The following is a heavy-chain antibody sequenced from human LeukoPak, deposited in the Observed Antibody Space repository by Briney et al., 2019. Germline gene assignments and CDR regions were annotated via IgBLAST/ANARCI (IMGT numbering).Heavy chain of an antibody. CDR3: AAGGVRVAVAGTYDY. CDR2: ISSSSSYI. V-gene: IGHV3-21*01. Sequence: GGSLRLSCAASGFTFSSYSMNWVRQAPGKGLEWVSSISSSSSYIYYADSVKGRFTISRDNAKNSLYLQMNSLRAEDTAVYYCAAGGVRVAVAGTYDYWGQGTLVTVSS. D-gene: IGHD6-19*01. CDR1: GFTFSSYS. J-gene: IGHJ4*02.